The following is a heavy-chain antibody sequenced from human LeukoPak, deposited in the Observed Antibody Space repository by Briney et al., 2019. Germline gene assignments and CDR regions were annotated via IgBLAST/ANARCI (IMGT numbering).Heavy chain of an antibody. CDR2: IYSGGST. CDR1: GFTVSSNY. D-gene: IGHD3-22*01. V-gene: IGHV3-53*01. Sequence: GGSLRLSCAASGFTVSSNYMSWVRQAPGKGLEWVSVIYSGGSTYYADSVKGRFTISRDNSKNTLYLQMNSLRAEDTAVYYCARGVYYDSSGLFDYWGQGTLVTVSS. J-gene: IGHJ4*02. CDR3: ARGVYYDSSGLFDY.